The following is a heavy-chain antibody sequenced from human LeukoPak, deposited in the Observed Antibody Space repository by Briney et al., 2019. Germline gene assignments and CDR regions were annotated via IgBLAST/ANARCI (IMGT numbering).Heavy chain of an antibody. CDR3: ARGITYSSSWYSHYYYMDV. V-gene: IGHV3-20*04. D-gene: IGHD6-13*01. Sequence: GGSLRLSCAASGFTFDDYGMSWVRQAPGKGLEWVSGINWNGGSTGYADSVKGRFTISRDNAKNSLYLQMNSLRAEDTALYYCARGITYSSSWYSHYYYMDVWGKGTTVTVSS. CDR2: INWNGGST. J-gene: IGHJ6*03. CDR1: GFTFDDYG.